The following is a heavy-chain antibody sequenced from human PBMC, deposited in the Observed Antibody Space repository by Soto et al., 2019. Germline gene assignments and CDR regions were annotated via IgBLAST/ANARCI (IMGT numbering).Heavy chain of an antibody. CDR1: GGSISSYY. CDR2: IYYSGST. D-gene: IGHD2-2*01. J-gene: IGHJ4*02. V-gene: IGHV4-59*12. CDR3: ARVPDY. Sequence: SETLSLTCTVSGGSISSYYWSWIRQPPGKGLEWIAYIYYSGSTNYNPSLKSRVAISIDRSKNQFSLKLSSVTAADTAVYYCARVPDYWGQGILVTVSS.